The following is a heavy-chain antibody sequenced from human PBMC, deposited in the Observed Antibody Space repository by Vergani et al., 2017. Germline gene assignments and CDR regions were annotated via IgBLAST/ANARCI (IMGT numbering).Heavy chain of an antibody. V-gene: IGHV3-33*01. D-gene: IGHD5-24*01. J-gene: IGHJ4*02. CDR1: SFKLGDYS. CDR2: TWYEVNNN. CDR3: ARETRDTPSSLDY. Sequence: QVQLVESGGGVVQPGRSLRLSCTPSSFKLGDYSMHWVRQAPGRGLEWVSMTWYEVNNNYYADSVKGRFTISKDISKNTLYLQMNSLTGDDTAVYYCARETRDTPSSLDYWGQGTLVTVSS.